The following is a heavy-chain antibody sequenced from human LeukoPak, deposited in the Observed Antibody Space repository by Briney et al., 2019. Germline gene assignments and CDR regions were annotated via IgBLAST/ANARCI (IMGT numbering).Heavy chain of an antibody. D-gene: IGHD4-17*01. J-gene: IGHJ4*02. V-gene: IGHV3-20*04. Sequence: PGRSLRLSCAASGFTFSSYGMSWVRQAPGKGLEWVSGINWNGGSTGYADSVKGRFTISRDNAKNSLYLQMNSLRAEDTALYYCARSQSDYGDPDYWGQGTLVTVSS. CDR3: ARSQSDYGDPDY. CDR2: INWNGGST. CDR1: GFTFSSYG.